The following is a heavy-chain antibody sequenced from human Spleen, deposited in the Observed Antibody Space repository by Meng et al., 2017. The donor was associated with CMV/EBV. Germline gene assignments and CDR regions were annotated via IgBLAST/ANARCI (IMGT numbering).Heavy chain of an antibody. J-gene: IGHJ6*02. CDR3: ARDLEITVFGVVQSNNYGMDV. Sequence: GESLKISCAASGFTFRSYEMNWVRQAPGKGLEWVSSISSSSSYIYYADSVKGRFTISRDNAKNSLYLQMNSLRAEDTAVYYCARDLEITVFGVVQSNNYGMDVWGQGTTVTVFS. D-gene: IGHD3-3*01. V-gene: IGHV3-21*01. CDR1: GFTFRSYE. CDR2: ISSSSSYI.